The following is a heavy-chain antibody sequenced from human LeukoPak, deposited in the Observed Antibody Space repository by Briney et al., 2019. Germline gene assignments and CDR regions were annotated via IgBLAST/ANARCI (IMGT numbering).Heavy chain of an antibody. Sequence: PGRSLRLSCAASGFTFSTYSMHWVRQAPGKGLEWVAFIRYDGSNKYYADSVKGRFTISRDNSKNTLYLQMNSLRAEGTAVYYCAKDRRYFLTDAFDIWGQGTMVTVSS. CDR2: IRYDGSNK. CDR3: AKDRRYFLTDAFDI. V-gene: IGHV3-30*02. D-gene: IGHD1-14*01. J-gene: IGHJ3*02. CDR1: GFTFSTYS.